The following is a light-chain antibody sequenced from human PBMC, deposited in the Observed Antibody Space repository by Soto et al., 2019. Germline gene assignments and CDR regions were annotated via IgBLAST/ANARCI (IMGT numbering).Light chain of an antibody. CDR2: EVS. CDR3: SSYAGSNNLM. Sequence: QSALTQLPSASGSPGQSVTISCTGTSSDGGGYKSVSWYQQHPGKAPKLLIYEVSKRPSGVPDRFSGSKSGNTASLTVSGLQAEDDADYYCSSYAGSNNLMFGGGTKVTVL. V-gene: IGLV2-8*01. CDR1: SSDGGGYKS. J-gene: IGLJ3*02.